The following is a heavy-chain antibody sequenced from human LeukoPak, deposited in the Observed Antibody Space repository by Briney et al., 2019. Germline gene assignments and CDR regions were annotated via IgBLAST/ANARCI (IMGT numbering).Heavy chain of an antibody. J-gene: IGHJ4*02. Sequence: PGGSLRLSCAASGFTVSSNYMSWVRQAPGKGLEWVSVIYSGGNTYYADSVKGRFTISRDKSKNTLYLQMNSLRAEDTAVYYCAKGPIVVVVYFDYWGQGTLVTVSS. V-gene: IGHV3-66*01. D-gene: IGHD2-15*01. CDR2: IYSGGNT. CDR3: AKGPIVVVVYFDY. CDR1: GFTVSSNY.